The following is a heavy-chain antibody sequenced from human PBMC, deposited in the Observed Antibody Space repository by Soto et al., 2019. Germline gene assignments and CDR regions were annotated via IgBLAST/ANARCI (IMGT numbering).Heavy chain of an antibody. CDR3: ARRPTRGLAGVFDI. D-gene: IGHD3-10*01. J-gene: IGHJ3*02. CDR2: IYYSGST. CDR1: GGSISSYY. V-gene: IGHV4-59*08. Sequence: SETLSLTCTVSGGSISSYYWSWIRQPPGKGLEWIGYIYYSGSTNYNPSLKSRVTISVDTSKNQFSLKLSSVTAADTAVYYCARRPTRGLAGVFDIWGKGTMVTVSS.